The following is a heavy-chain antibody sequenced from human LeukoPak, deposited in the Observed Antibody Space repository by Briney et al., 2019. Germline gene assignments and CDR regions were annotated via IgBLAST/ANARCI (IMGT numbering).Heavy chain of an antibody. Sequence: SETLSLTCAVYGGSFSGYYWSWLRHSPGKGLEWIGEINHSGSTNYNPSLKSRVTISVDTSKNQFSLKLSSVTAADTAVYYCARVRWFGDRWFDPWGQGTLVTVSS. CDR1: GGSFSGYY. CDR2: INHSGST. CDR3: ARVRWFGDRWFDP. D-gene: IGHD3-10*01. V-gene: IGHV4-34*01. J-gene: IGHJ5*02.